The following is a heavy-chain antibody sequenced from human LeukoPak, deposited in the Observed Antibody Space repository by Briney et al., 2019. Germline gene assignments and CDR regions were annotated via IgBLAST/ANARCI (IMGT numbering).Heavy chain of an antibody. V-gene: IGHV4-39*07. Sequence: SETLSLTCTVSGGSISSSSYYWGWIRQPPGKGLEWIGSIYYSGSTYYNPSLKSRVTISVDTSKNQFSLKLSSVTAADTAVYYCASLLEWLSPYFDYWGQGTLVTVSS. CDR3: ASLLEWLSPYFDY. D-gene: IGHD3-3*01. CDR2: IYYSGST. J-gene: IGHJ4*02. CDR1: GGSISSSSYY.